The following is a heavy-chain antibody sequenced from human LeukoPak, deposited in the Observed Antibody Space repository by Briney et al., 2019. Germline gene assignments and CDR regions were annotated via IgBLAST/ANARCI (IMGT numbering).Heavy chain of an antibody. CDR1: GFTFSNYW. V-gene: IGHV3-74*01. CDR3: ARASTVRYYYYYYYMDV. D-gene: IGHD4-17*01. Sequence: PGGSLRLSCAASGFTFSNYWMHWVRQAPGKGLVWVSRINTDGSSTSYVDSVKGRFTISRDNAKNTLYLQMNSLRAEDTAVYYCARASTVRYYYYYYYMDVWGKGTTVTISS. J-gene: IGHJ6*03. CDR2: INTDGSST.